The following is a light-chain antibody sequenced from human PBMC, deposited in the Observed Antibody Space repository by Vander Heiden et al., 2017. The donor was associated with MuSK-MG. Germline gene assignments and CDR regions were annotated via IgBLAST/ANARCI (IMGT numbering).Light chain of an antibody. J-gene: IGLJ3*02. CDR1: STNIGEGND. Sequence: RPQPPSGSSAPGPMVTINGTRHSTNIGEGNDVHWYQQLPGTATKLLIYGNSNRTSGVPDRFSGSKSGASASLAIAGLQAEDEADYYCQSYDSSMSCYVFGGGTKLTVL. V-gene: IGLV1-40*01. CDR2: GNS. CDR3: QSYDSSMSCYV.